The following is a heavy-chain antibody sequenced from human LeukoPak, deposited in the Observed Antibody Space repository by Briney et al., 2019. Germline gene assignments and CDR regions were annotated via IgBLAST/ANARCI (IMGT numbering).Heavy chain of an antibody. V-gene: IGHV3-48*01. D-gene: IGHD4-23*01. CDR1: GFTFSSYS. CDR2: ISSSSSTI. Sequence: GGSLRLSCAASGFTFSSYSMNWVRQAPGKGLEWVSYISSSSSTIYYADSVKGRFTISRDNAKNSLYLQMNSLRAEDTAVYYCARDPTVVKTRGAFDIWGQGTMVTVSS. J-gene: IGHJ3*02. CDR3: ARDPTVVKTRGAFDI.